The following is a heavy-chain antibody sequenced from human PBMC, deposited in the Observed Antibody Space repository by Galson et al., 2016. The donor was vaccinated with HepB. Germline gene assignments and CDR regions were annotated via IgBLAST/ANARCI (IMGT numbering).Heavy chain of an antibody. D-gene: IGHD1-20*01. Sequence: SETLSLTCDVSDESIMTHYWSWIRQSPGTGLEWLGYTHSSGNSKYNPSLTSRVTMPLDTSKSRFSLRLRSVTAADTAVYFCARGTRFSYKWSFDSWGRGALVTVSS. CDR1: DESIMTHY. CDR3: ARGTRFSYKWSFDS. CDR2: THSSGNS. J-gene: IGHJ4*02. V-gene: IGHV4-59*11.